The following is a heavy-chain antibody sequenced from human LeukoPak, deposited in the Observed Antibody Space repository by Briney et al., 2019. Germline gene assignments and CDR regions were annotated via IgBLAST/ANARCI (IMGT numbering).Heavy chain of an antibody. CDR2: ISGRGVST. J-gene: IGHJ4*02. D-gene: IGHD3-16*01. Sequence: PGGSLRLSWAASGFNFSNYGMNWVRQAPGKGLEWVSGISGRGVSTYYADSLKGRFTVSRDNSKNTVFLQMNSLRAEDTAVYYCAKAPGGIVGYWGQGTLVTVSS. V-gene: IGHV3-23*01. CDR1: GFNFSNYG. CDR3: AKAPGGIVGY.